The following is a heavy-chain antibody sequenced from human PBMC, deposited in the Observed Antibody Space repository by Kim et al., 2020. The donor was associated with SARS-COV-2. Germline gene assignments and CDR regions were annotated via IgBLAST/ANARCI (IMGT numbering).Heavy chain of an antibody. CDR2: IYYSGST. D-gene: IGHD2-2*01. V-gene: IGHV4-31*03. Sequence: SETLSLTCTVSGGSISSGGYYRSWIRQHPGKGLEWIGYIYYSGSTYYNPSLKSRVTISVDTSKNQFSLKLSSVTAADTAVYYCARGMGCSSTSCYSPYYYYGMDVWGQGTTVTVSS. CDR3: ARGMGCSSTSCYSPYYYYGMDV. CDR1: GGSISSGGYY. J-gene: IGHJ6*02.